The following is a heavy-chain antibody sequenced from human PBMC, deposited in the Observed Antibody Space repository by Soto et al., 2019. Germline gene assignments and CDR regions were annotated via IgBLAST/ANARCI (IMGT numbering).Heavy chain of an antibody. CDR1: GFTFSSYA. V-gene: IGHV3-30-3*01. D-gene: IGHD3-22*01. Sequence: LRLSCAASGFTFSSYAMHWVRQASGKGLEWVAVISYDGSNKYYADSVKGRFTISRDNSKNTLYLQMNSLRAEDTAVYYCARDQKVYYYDSSGYTAFDIWGQGTMVTVSS. CDR2: ISYDGSNK. J-gene: IGHJ3*02. CDR3: ARDQKVYYYDSSGYTAFDI.